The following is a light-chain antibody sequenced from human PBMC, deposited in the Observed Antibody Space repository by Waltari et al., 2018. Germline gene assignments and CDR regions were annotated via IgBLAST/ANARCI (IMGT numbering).Light chain of an antibody. CDR2: DVS. CDR3: SSYTSSSTLSVV. J-gene: IGLJ2*01. CDR1: SSAVGGYNS. Sequence: QSALTQPASVSGSPGPSITISCTGTSSAVGGYNSVSWYQHHPGKAPKLMIYDVSNRPSGVSNRFSGSKSGNTASLTISGLQAEDEADYYCSSYTSSSTLSVVFGGGTKLTVL. V-gene: IGLV2-14*03.